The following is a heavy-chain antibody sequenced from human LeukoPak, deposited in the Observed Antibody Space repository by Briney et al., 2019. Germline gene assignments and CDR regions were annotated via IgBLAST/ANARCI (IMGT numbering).Heavy chain of an antibody. D-gene: IGHD1-14*01. J-gene: IGHJ4*02. CDR3: AKSGQGPYYFDY. V-gene: IGHV3-53*01. CDR2: ISNDGDT. Sequence: GGSLRLSCAASGFTVSSNYMSWVRQGPGKGLECVSVISNDGDTYYADSVKGRFTISRDNSKNTLYLQMNSLRAEDTAVYYCAKSGQGPYYFDYWGQGTLVTVSS. CDR1: GFTVSSNY.